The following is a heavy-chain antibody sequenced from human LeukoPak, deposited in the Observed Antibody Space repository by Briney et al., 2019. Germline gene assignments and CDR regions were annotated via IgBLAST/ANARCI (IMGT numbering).Heavy chain of an antibody. CDR1: GGTFSSYA. Sequence: GASVKVSCKASGGTFSSYAISWVRQAPGQGLEWMGRIIPIFGIAEYAQKFQGRVTTTADKPTSTAYMELSSLRADDTAVYYCARDGSFDAFDMWGQGTMVTVSS. D-gene: IGHD3-16*02. V-gene: IGHV1-69*04. J-gene: IGHJ3*02. CDR2: IIPIFGIA. CDR3: ARDGSFDAFDM.